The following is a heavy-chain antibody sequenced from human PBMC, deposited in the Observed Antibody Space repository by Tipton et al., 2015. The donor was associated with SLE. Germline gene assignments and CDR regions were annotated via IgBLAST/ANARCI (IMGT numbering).Heavy chain of an antibody. Sequence: VQLVQSGAELKKPGESLQLSCKGSGYSFTTYCIGWVRQMLGKGLEWMGIIYPGASDTRYSPPFQGQGTISADKSISTAYLQWSSLKASDTASESCARRLPSWGTLEIWGQGTRETVSS. CDR1: GYSFTTYC. CDR2: IYPGASDT. D-gene: IGHD3-16*01. J-gene: IGHJ3*02. V-gene: IGHV5-51*03. CDR3: ARRLPSWGTLEI.